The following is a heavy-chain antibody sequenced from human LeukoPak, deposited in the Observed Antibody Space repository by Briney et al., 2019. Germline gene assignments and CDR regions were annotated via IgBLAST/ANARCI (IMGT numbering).Heavy chain of an antibody. J-gene: IGHJ4*02. CDR1: GFTFSIYL. CDR2: INLDGSEN. Sequence: GGSLRLSCADSGFTFSIYLMSWVRQAPGKGLEWVASINLDGSENYYVDSVKGRFIISRDNAKNSLYLQMNSLRAEDTAVYYCARENHAKFDYWGQGTLVTVSS. V-gene: IGHV3-7*01. CDR3: ARENHAKFDY. D-gene: IGHD1-14*01.